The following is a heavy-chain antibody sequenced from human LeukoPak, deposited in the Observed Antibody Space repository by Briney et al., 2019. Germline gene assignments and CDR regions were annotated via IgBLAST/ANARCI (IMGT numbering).Heavy chain of an antibody. D-gene: IGHD5-12*01. CDR3: ARDGSGRRGHYYYMDV. Sequence: PSETLSLTCAVYGGSFSGYYWSWICQPPGKGLEWIGEINHSGSTNYNPSLKSRVTISVDTSKNQFSLKLSSVTAADTAVYYCARDGSGRRGHYYYMDVWGKGTTVTVS. CDR1: GGSFSGYY. V-gene: IGHV4-34*01. J-gene: IGHJ6*03. CDR2: INHSGST.